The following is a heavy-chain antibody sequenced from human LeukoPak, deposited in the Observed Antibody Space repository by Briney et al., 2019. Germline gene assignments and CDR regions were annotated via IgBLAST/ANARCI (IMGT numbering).Heavy chain of an antibody. J-gene: IGHJ1*01. CDR2: ISYDGSNK. V-gene: IGHV3-30*18. Sequence: GRSLRLSCAASGFSFSSSGMFWVRQAPGKGLEWVAVISYDGSNKHYADSVKGRFTISRDSSKNTLYLQMNSLRAEDTAVYYCAKGGYGGTVVPEYFQHWGQGTLVTVSS. D-gene: IGHD4-23*01. CDR1: GFSFSSSG. CDR3: AKGGYGGTVVPEYFQH.